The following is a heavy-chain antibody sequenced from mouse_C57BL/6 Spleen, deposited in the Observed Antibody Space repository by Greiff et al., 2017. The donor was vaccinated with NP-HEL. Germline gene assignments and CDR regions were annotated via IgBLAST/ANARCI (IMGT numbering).Heavy chain of an antibody. V-gene: IGHV1-26*01. CDR1: GYTFTDYY. J-gene: IGHJ2*01. D-gene: IGHD1-1*01. CDR3: ASDYYGSSY. CDR2: INPNNGGT. Sequence: EVQLQQSGPELVKPGASVKISCKASGYTFTDYYMNWVKQSHGKSLEWIGDINPNNGGTSYNQKFKGKATLTVDKSSSTAYMELRSLTSEDSAVYYCASDYYGSSYWGQGTTLTVSS.